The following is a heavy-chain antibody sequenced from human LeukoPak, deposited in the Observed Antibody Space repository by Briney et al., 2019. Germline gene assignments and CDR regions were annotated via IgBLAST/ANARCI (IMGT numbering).Heavy chain of an antibody. CDR1: GITFSRSW. J-gene: IGHJ4*02. V-gene: IGHV3-7*04. CDR3: ARDRDSSSWYRIPSVLWS. CDR2: IKEDGSEK. Sequence: PGGSLRLSCAASGITFSRSWMSWVRQAPGKGLEWVAFIKEDGSEKYYVDSVKGRFTISRDSAENSLYLQMNSLRAEDTAVYYCARDRDSSSWYRIPSVLWSWGQGTLVTVSS. D-gene: IGHD6-13*01.